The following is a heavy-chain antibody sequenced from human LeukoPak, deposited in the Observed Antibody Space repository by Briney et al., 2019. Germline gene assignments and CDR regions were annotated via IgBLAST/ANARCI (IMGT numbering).Heavy chain of an antibody. Sequence: GGSLRLSCAASGFTFSNAWMSWVRQAPGKGLEWVGRNKSKTDGGTTDYAAPVKGRFTISRDDSKNTLYLQMNSLKTEDTAVYYCTTDPTYYDILTGYSQNWFDPWGQGTLVTVSS. CDR1: GFTFSNAW. D-gene: IGHD3-9*01. CDR3: TTDPTYYDILTGYSQNWFDP. V-gene: IGHV3-15*01. J-gene: IGHJ5*02. CDR2: NKSKTDGGTT.